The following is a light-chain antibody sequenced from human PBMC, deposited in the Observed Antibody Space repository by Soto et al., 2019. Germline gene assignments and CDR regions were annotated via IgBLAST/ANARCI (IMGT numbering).Light chain of an antibody. CDR1: ISNIGSNY. Sequence: QSVLTQPPSASGTPGQRVTISCSGSISNIGSNYVYWYQKLPGTAPKVLIYSNNQRPSGVPDRFSGSKSGTSASLAIRGLRSEDDADYYCAAWDDSLSGVVFGGGTKLTVL. J-gene: IGLJ3*02. CDR2: SNN. CDR3: AAWDDSLSGVV. V-gene: IGLV1-47*01.